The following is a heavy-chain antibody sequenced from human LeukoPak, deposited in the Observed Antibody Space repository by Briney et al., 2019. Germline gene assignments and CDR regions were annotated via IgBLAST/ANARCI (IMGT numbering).Heavy chain of an antibody. CDR2: INPSGGST. Sequence: GASVKVSCKASGYTFTSYYMHWVRQAPGQGLEWMGIINPSGGSTSYAQKFQGRVTMTRDTSTSTVYMGLSSLRSEDTAVYYCARDNVLRFLEWLSTYYYYGMDVWGQGTTVTVSS. V-gene: IGHV1-46*01. J-gene: IGHJ6*02. CDR1: GYTFTSYY. CDR3: ARDNVLRFLEWLSTYYYYGMDV. D-gene: IGHD3-3*01.